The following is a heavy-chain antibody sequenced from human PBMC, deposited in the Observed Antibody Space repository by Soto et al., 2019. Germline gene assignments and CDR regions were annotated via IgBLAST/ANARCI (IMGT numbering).Heavy chain of an antibody. CDR2: INHRGSA. V-gene: IGHV4-4*02. CDR3: ARYNAASGTYYFDY. D-gene: IGHD6-13*01. J-gene: IGHJ4*02. Sequence: SETRYLTCAVSGASVSSSYWWSWVRQPPGKGPEWIGEINHRGSANYNPSLKSRVTMSLDISKSQFSLRLTSVTAADTAVYFCARYNAASGTYYFDYWGRGALVTVSS. CDR1: GASVSSSYW.